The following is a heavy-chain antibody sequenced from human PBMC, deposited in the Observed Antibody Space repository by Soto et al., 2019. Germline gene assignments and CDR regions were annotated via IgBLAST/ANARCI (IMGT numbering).Heavy chain of an antibody. V-gene: IGHV4-31*03. J-gene: IGHJ3*02. D-gene: IGHD3-10*01. CDR1: GGSISSGGYY. CDR3: ARDRGKPGDAFDI. CDR2: IYYSGST. Sequence: QVQLQESGPGLVKPSQTLSLTCTVSGGSISSGGYYWSWIRQHPGKGLEWIGYIYYSGSTYYNPSLKSRVTISVDTSKNQFSLKLSSVTAADTAVHYCARDRGKPGDAFDIWGQGTMVTVSS.